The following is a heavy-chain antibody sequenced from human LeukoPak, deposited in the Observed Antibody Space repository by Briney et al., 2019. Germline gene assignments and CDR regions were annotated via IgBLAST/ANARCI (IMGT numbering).Heavy chain of an antibody. J-gene: IGHJ3*02. CDR2: INEDGGKT. CDR1: GFSFDDYS. V-gene: IGHV3-43*02. Sequence: GRSLRLSCAASGFSFDDYSMHCVRQAPGKGLEWVSLINEDGGKTFYADSVRGRFTISRDNSKNPLYPQMNSLRTEDSALYYCAKEIDTLGTNAFDIWGQGTIVTVSS. D-gene: IGHD2-15*01. CDR3: AKEIDTLGTNAFDI.